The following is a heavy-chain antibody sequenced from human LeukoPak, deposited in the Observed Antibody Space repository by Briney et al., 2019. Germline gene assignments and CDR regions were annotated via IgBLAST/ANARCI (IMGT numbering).Heavy chain of an antibody. Sequence: GGSLRLSCAASGFTFSSYWMHWVRQAPGKGLVWVSRINTDGSSTSYADSVKGRFTISRDNAKNTLYLQMNSLRAEDTAVYYCARGSSGWGAFDIWGQGTMVTVSS. CDR1: GFTFSSYW. V-gene: IGHV3-74*01. CDR2: INTDGSST. J-gene: IGHJ3*02. CDR3: ARGSSGWGAFDI. D-gene: IGHD6-19*01.